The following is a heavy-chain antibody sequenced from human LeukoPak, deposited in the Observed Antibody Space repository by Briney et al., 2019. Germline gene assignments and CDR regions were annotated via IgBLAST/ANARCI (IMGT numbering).Heavy chain of an antibody. Sequence: PGGSLRLSCAASRFTFSSHAMNWVRQAPGKGLEWVSYICDSGRTIYYADSVKGRFTISRDNAKNSVYLQMNNLRAEDTAVYYCARDRLGDYDHSGYYDKWGQGTLVTVSS. CDR3: ARDRLGDYDHSGYYDK. CDR2: ICDSGRTI. J-gene: IGHJ4*02. CDR1: RFTFSSHA. D-gene: IGHD3-22*01. V-gene: IGHV3-48*04.